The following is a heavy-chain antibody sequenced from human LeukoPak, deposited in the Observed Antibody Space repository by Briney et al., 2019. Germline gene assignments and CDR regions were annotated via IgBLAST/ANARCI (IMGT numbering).Heavy chain of an antibody. V-gene: IGHV4-34*01. CDR3: ARGRQDDY. CDR2: INHSGST. Sequence: PSETLSLTCAVYGGSFSGYYWSWIRQPPGKGLEWIGEINHSGSTNYNPSLKSRVTISVDTSKNQFPLKLSSVTAADTAVYYCARGRQDDYWGQGTLVTVSS. CDR1: GGSFSGYY. J-gene: IGHJ4*02.